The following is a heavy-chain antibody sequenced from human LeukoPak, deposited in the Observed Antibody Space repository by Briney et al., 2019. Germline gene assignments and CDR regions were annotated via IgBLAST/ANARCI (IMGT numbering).Heavy chain of an antibody. Sequence: SETLSLTCTVSGGSISSYYWSWIRHPPEKGLEWLGYIYYSGSTNYNRSLKSRVTISVDTSKNQFSLKLSSVTAADTAVYYCARDPGYCSSTSCYDNSGYDLWGQGTLVTVSS. D-gene: IGHD2-2*01. J-gene: IGHJ4*02. V-gene: IGHV4-59*01. CDR2: IYYSGST. CDR1: GGSISSYY. CDR3: ARDPGYCSSTSCYDNSGYDL.